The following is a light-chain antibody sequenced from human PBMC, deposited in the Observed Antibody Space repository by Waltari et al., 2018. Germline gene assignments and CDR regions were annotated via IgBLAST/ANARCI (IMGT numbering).Light chain of an antibody. J-gene: IGLJ3*02. CDR3: LLYYGGAQGGV. CDR2: STS. CDR1: TGAVTSGYY. V-gene: IGLV7-43*01. Sequence: QTVVTQEPSLTVSPGAPVTLTCPSSTGAVTSGYYLNLFQQKPGQAPRALIYSTSNKHPWTPARFSGSLLGGKAALTLSGVQPEDEAEYYCLLYYGGAQGGVFGGGTKLTVL.